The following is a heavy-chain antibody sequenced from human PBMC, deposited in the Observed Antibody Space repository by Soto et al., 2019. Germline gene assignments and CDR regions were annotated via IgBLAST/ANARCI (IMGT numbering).Heavy chain of an antibody. D-gene: IGHD2-8*01. J-gene: IGHJ4*02. V-gene: IGHV4-39*01. CDR2: IHYSGST. CDR3: ARHEGNGNVWPLDY. CDR1: GDSIGTTHSY. Sequence: ETLSLTCTVSGDSIGTTHSYWAWIRQSPGKGLEWIGNIHYSGSTYYMPSLRSRVTLSVDTSKNQFSLRLTSVTAEDTAVYYCARHEGNGNVWPLDYWGQGILVTVS.